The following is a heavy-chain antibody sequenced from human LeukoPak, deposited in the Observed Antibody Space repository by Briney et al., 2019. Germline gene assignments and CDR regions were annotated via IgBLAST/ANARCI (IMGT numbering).Heavy chain of an antibody. CDR3: AKARGDSGSYSNPYYFDY. J-gene: IGHJ4*02. V-gene: IGHV3-11*04. D-gene: IGHD1-26*01. Sequence: GGSLRLSCAASGFTFSDYYMSWIRQAPGKGLEWVSYISSSGSTIYYADSVKGRFTISRDNAKNSLYLQMNSLRAEDTAVYYCAKARGDSGSYSNPYYFDYWGQGTLVTVSS. CDR2: ISSSGSTI. CDR1: GFTFSDYY.